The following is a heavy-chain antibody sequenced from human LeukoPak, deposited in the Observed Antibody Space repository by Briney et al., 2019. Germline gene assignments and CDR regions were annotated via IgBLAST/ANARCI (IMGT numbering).Heavy chain of an antibody. CDR2: ISSGGTI. J-gene: IGHJ6*02. D-gene: IGHD2-2*01. Sequence: PGGSLKLSCAASGFTFSSYEMNWVRQAPGKGLEWVSYISSGGTIYYADSVKGRFTISRDNAKNSLYLQMNSLRAEDTAVYYCARPHCSSTSCYGYGMDVWGQGTTVTVSS. CDR1: GFTFSSYE. V-gene: IGHV3-48*03. CDR3: ARPHCSSTSCYGYGMDV.